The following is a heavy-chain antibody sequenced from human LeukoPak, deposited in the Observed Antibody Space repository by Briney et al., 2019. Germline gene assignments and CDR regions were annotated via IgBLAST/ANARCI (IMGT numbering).Heavy chain of an antibody. J-gene: IGHJ6*02. V-gene: IGHV3-66*01. D-gene: IGHD3-10*01. CDR2: ISGGGDT. CDR1: GFTVGSTY. Sequence: PGGSLRLSCAPSGFTVGSTYMSWVRQAPGKGLEWVSIISGGGDTFYAGSVKGRFTISRDTSKNTLYLQMNSLRAEDTAVYYCAGRGSGYYYGMNVWGQGTTVTVSS. CDR3: AGRGSGYYYGMNV.